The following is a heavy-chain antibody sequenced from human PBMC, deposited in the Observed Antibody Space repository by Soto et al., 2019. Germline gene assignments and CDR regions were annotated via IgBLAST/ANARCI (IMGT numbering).Heavy chain of an antibody. CDR3: ARATTLLAARPAWFDP. CDR1: GGSISSYY. J-gene: IGHJ5*02. V-gene: IGHV4-59*01. CDR2: IYYSGST. D-gene: IGHD6-6*01. Sequence: SETLSLTCTVSGGSISSYYWSWIRQPPGKGLEWIGYIYYSGSTNYNPTLKSRVTISVDTSKNQFSLKLSSVTAADTAVYYCARATTLLAARPAWFDPWGQGTPVTVSS.